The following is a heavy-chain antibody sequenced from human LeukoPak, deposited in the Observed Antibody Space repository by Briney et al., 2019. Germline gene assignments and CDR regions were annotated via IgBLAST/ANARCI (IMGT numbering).Heavy chain of an antibody. V-gene: IGHV1-2*02. Sequence: ASVKVSCKASGYTFTAYYMHWVRQAPGQGLEWMGWINPNSGGTNYAQKFQGRVTMTRDTSISTVYMELSSLRSDDTAVYYCARALSLDYWGQGTLVAVSS. CDR3: ARALSLDY. J-gene: IGHJ4*02. CDR1: GYTFTAYY. CDR2: INPNSGGT.